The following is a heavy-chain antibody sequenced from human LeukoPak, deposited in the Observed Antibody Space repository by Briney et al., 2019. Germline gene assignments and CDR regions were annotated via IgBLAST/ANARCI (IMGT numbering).Heavy chain of an antibody. Sequence: GGSLRLSCAASGFTVSSNYMSWVRQAPGKGLEWVSVIYSGGSTYYAGSVKGRFTISRDNSKNTLYLQMNSLRAEDTAVYYCARDRVGGDYTVGAFDIWGQGTMVTVSS. CDR3: ARDRVGGDYTVGAFDI. D-gene: IGHD4-17*01. CDR2: IYSGGST. J-gene: IGHJ3*02. V-gene: IGHV3-53*01. CDR1: GFTVSSNY.